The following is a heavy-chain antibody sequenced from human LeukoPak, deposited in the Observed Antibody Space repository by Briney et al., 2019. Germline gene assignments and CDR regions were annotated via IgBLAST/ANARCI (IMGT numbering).Heavy chain of an antibody. V-gene: IGHV3-73*01. CDR3: AIGDSRWELLGFDY. J-gene: IGHJ4*02. CDR1: GFTFSGSA. CDR2: IRSKANSYAT. D-gene: IGHD1-26*01. Sequence: GGSLRLSCAASGFTFSGSAMHWVRQASGKGLEWVGRIRSKANSYATAYAASVKGRFTISRDNAKNSLYLQMNSLRAEDTALYYCAIGDSRWELLGFDYWGQGTLVTVSS.